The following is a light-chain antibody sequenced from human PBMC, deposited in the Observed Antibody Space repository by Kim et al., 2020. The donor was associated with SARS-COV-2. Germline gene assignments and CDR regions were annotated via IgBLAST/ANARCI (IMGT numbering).Light chain of an antibody. CDR2: DAS. CDR1: QSIGDW. J-gene: IGKJ1*01. CDR3: QQYDNYST. V-gene: IGKV1-5*01. Sequence: YASVGGTVTITCRASQSIGDWLAWYQQKPGKAPKLLIYDASTLESGVPSRFSGSGYGTEFTLTISSLQPNDSATYYCQQYDNYSTFGRGTKVDIK.